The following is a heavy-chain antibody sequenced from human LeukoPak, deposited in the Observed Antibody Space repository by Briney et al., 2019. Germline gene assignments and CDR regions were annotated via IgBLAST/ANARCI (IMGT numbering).Heavy chain of an antibody. CDR1: GFTLDDYA. Sequence: GRSLRLSCAASGFTLDDYAMHWVRQAPGKGLEWVSGISWNSGSIVYADSVKGRFTISRDNAKNSLYLQMNSLRAEDTALYYCAKGRGGSSTSALWFDPWGQGTLVTVSS. V-gene: IGHV3-9*01. CDR3: AKGRGGSSTSALWFDP. J-gene: IGHJ5*02. D-gene: IGHD2-2*01. CDR2: ISWNSGSI.